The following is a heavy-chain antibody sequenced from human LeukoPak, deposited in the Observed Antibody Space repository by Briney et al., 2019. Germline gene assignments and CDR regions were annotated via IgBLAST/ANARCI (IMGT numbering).Heavy chain of an antibody. Sequence: SETLSLTCAVYGGSFSGYYWSWIRQPPGKGLEWIGEINHSGSTNYNPSLKSRVTISVDTSKNQFSLKLSSVTAADTAVYYCARGAGSSSWYVRSVYYYGMDVWGQGTTVTVSS. CDR2: INHSGST. D-gene: IGHD6-13*01. CDR3: ARGAGSSSWYVRSVYYYGMDV. J-gene: IGHJ6*02. CDR1: GGSFSGYY. V-gene: IGHV4-34*01.